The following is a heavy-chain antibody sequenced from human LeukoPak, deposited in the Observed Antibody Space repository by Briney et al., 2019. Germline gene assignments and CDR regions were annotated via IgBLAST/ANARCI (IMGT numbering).Heavy chain of an antibody. CDR3: ARARYGGFNWFDP. CDR2: IFYSGST. V-gene: IGHV4-59*08. CDR1: GGSISTYY. D-gene: IGHD5-18*01. Sequence: SETLSLTCTVSGGSISTYYWSWIRQPPGKGLEWIGYIFYSGSTNYNPSLKSRVTISVDTSKNQFSLKLSSVTAADTAVYYCARARYGGFNWFDPWGQGTLVTVSS. J-gene: IGHJ5*02.